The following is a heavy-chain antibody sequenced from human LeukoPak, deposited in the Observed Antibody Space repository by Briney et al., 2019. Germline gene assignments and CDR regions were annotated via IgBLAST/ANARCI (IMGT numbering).Heavy chain of an antibody. D-gene: IGHD6-6*01. V-gene: IGHV3-30*18. CDR3: AKAPYSSSPTDYYLGMDV. CDR2: ISFVGSDE. Sequence: GGSLRLSCAASGFTFGSYGMHWVRQAPGKGLEWVAVISFVGSDEYFADSVKGRFTISRDNSKSTLYLQMNSLRAEDTAVYYCAKAPYSSSPTDYYLGMDVWGQGTTVTVSS. J-gene: IGHJ6*02. CDR1: GFTFGSYG.